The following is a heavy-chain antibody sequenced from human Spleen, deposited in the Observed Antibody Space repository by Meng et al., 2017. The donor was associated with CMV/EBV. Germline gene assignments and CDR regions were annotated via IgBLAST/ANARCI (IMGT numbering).Heavy chain of an antibody. D-gene: IGHD5-18*01. Sequence: GESLKISCVASGFTFSSYAMSWVRQAPGKGLEWVSTISGSGGFTYYADSVKGRFTISRDNSKNTLYLQMNSLRGEDTAVYYCARGHSGYSHGYYYYYGMDVWGQGTAVTVSS. V-gene: IGHV3-23*01. CDR1: GFTFSSYA. CDR2: ISGSGGFT. J-gene: IGHJ6*02. CDR3: ARGHSGYSHGYYYYYGMDV.